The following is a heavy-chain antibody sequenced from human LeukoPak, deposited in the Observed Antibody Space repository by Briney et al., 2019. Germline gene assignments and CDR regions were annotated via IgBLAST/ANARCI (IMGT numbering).Heavy chain of an antibody. J-gene: IGHJ4*02. D-gene: IGHD3-3*01. Sequence: GASVTVSCKASGYTFTGYYMHWVRQAPGQGLEGMGWIIPNSAGTNYAQTFQGRVTMPRDTSISTAYIELSRLRSDDTAVYYCARVFVGSGYWAPFHYWGQGTLVTVSS. V-gene: IGHV1-2*02. CDR2: IIPNSAGT. CDR3: ARVFVGSGYWAPFHY. CDR1: GYTFTGYY.